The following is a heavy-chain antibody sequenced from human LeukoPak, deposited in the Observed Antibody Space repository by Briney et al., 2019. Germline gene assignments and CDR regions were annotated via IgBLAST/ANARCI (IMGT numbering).Heavy chain of an antibody. CDR2: FSGSGGST. D-gene: IGHD1-26*01. V-gene: IGHV3-23*01. CDR1: GFPFSSYA. J-gene: IGHJ4*02. CDR3: AKEVVGATTGDY. Sequence: QAGGSLRLSCAASGFPFSSYAMSWVRQAPGKGLEWVSAFSGSGGSTYYAGSVKGRFTISRDNSKNTLYLQMNSLRAEDTVVYYCAKEVVGATTGDYWGQGTLVTVSS.